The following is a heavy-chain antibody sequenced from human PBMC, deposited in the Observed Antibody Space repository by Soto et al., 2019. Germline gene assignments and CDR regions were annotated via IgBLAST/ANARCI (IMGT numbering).Heavy chain of an antibody. CDR3: ARSRAGKKSPYDYVWGSHAFDI. CDR2: IYYSGST. V-gene: IGHV4-31*03. D-gene: IGHD3-16*01. CDR1: GGSISSGGYY. J-gene: IGHJ3*02. Sequence: SETLSLTCTVSGGSISSGGYYWSWIRQHPGKGLEWIGYIYYSGSTYYNPSLKSRVTISVDTSKNQFSLKLSSVTAADTAVYYCARSRAGKKSPYDYVWGSHAFDIWGQGTMVTVSS.